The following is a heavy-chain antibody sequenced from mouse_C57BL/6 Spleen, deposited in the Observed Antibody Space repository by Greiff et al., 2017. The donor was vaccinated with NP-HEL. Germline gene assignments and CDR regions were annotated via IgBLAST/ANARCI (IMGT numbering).Heavy chain of an antibody. CDR3: ARWDLPRGAMDY. J-gene: IGHJ4*01. V-gene: IGHV1-18*01. CDR2: INPNNGGT. Sequence: EVQLQQSGPELVKPGASVKIPCKASGYTFTDYNMDWVKQSHGKSLEWIGDINPNNGGTIYNQKFKGKATLTVDKSSSTAYMELRSLTSEDTAVYYGARWDLPRGAMDYWGQGTSVTVAS. D-gene: IGHD2-1*01. CDR1: GYTFTDYN.